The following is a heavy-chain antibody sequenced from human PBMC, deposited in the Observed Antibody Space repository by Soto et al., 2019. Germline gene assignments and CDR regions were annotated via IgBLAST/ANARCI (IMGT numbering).Heavy chain of an antibody. Sequence: QVQLVQSGAEVKKPGASVKVSCKASGYTFTSSGISWVRQAPGQGLAWMGWISAYNGNTNSAQKLKGRVTMTTDTSTSTAYMELRSLGSDDTAVYYCASLMVKRGGNLRGNWFDPWGQGTLVTVSS. J-gene: IGHJ5*02. CDR3: ASLMVKRGGNLRGNWFDP. CDR1: GYTFTSSG. V-gene: IGHV1-18*01. CDR2: ISAYNGNT. D-gene: IGHD1-1*01.